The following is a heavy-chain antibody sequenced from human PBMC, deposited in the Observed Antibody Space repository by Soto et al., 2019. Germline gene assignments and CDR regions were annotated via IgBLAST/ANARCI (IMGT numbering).Heavy chain of an antibody. CDR3: ARGVRVYQQLVRGRDRFDL. Sequence: EVQLVESGGGLVQPGESLTLSCAVSGFTLRSYWMHWVRQAPGKGLEWVARIDSDGRTTNYADSVKGRFTISRDNAKNKEFLHMNSLRAEDRAVYYCARGVRVYQQLVRGRDRFDLWGQGPLVTVSS. J-gene: IGHJ5*02. V-gene: IGHV3-74*01. CDR1: GFTLRSYW. CDR2: IDSDGRTT. D-gene: IGHD6-13*01.